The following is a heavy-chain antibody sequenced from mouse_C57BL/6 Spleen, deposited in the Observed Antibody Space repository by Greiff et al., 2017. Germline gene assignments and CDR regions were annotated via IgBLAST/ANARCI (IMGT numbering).Heavy chain of an antibody. V-gene: IGHV5-4*01. CDR2: ISDGGSYT. J-gene: IGHJ1*03. CDR3: AREGDYYGSSYRYFDV. CDR1: GFTFSSYA. D-gene: IGHD1-1*01. Sequence: EVKLMESGGGLVKPGGSLKLSCAASGFTFSSYAMSWVRQTPEKRLEWVATISDGGSYTYYPDNVKGRFTISRDNAKNNLYLQMSHLKSEDTAMYYCAREGDYYGSSYRYFDVWGTGTTVTGSS.